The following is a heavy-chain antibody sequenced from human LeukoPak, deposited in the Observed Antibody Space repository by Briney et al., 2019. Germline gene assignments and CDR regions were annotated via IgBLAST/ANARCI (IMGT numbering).Heavy chain of an antibody. Sequence: PGGTLRLSCSASGFTFTTYGMHWVRQAPGKGLEWVAFIRYDGSNKYYADSVKGRLTISRDNSKNTLYLQMNSLRAEDTAVYYCAKDDFRSHIVATGRGLLSYWGQGTLVTVSS. CDR1: GFTFTTYG. V-gene: IGHV3-30*02. CDR2: IRYDGSNK. D-gene: IGHD5-12*01. CDR3: AKDDFRSHIVATGRGLLSY. J-gene: IGHJ4*02.